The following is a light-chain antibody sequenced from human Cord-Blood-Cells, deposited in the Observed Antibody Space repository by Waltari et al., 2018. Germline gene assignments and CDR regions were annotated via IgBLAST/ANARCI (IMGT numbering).Light chain of an antibody. J-gene: IGKJ1*01. CDR3: QQYNNWPGT. CDR2: GAS. V-gene: IGKV3-15*01. Sequence: EIVMTQSPATLSVSAGERATLPCRASQSVSSNLAWYQQKPGQAPRPLIYGASTRATGIPARFSGSGSGTEFTLTISSLQSEDFAVYYCQQYNNWPGTFGQGTKVEIK. CDR1: QSVSSN.